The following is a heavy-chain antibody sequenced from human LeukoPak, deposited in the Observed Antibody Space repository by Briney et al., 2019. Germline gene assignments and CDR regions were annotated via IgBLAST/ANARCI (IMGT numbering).Heavy chain of an antibody. J-gene: IGHJ6*03. D-gene: IGHD1-26*01. CDR2: FDPEDGET. V-gene: IGHV1-24*01. CDR1: GYTLTELS. CDR3: ATSLRIVGATHYMDV. Sequence: ASVKVSCKVSGYTLTELSMHWVRQAPGKGLEWMGGFDPEDGETIYAQKFQGRVTMTEDTSTDTAYMELSSLRSEDTAVYYCATSLRIVGATHYMDVWGKGTTVTISS.